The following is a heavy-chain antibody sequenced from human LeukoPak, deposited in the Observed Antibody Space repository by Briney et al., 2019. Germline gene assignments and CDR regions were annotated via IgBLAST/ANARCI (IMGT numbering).Heavy chain of an antibody. CDR1: GASLTNPTYY. J-gene: IGHJ4*02. D-gene: IGHD2-15*01. V-gene: IGHV4-31*03. CDR2: IYYSGST. Sequence: SETLSLTCTVSGASLTNPTYYQWSWIRQPPGKGLEWIGYIYYSGSTYYNPSLKSRVTISVDTSKNQFSLKLSSVTAADTAVYYCARTDSRAYYFDYWGQGTLVTVSS. CDR3: ARTDSRAYYFDY.